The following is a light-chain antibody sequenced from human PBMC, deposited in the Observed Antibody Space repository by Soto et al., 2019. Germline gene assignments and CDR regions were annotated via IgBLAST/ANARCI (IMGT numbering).Light chain of an antibody. V-gene: IGLV2-23*01. Sequence: QSVLTQPASVSGSPGQSITISCTGTSSDVGSYNLVSWYQQHPGKAPKLMIYEGSKRPSGVSTRFSGSKSGNTASLTISGLQAEDEADYYCSSHAGSSNVAFGGGTKVTVL. CDR3: SSHAGSSNVA. CDR1: SSDVGSYNL. J-gene: IGLJ2*01. CDR2: EGS.